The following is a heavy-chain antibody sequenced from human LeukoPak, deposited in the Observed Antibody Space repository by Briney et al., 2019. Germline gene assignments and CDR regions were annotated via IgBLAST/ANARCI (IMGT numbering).Heavy chain of an antibody. CDR2: MSSGGTYL. CDR1: GVTFSSYA. Sequence: GGSLRLSCTASGVTFSSYAMTWGRQAPGEGLGWGSSMSSGGTYLYYADSVRGRFTISRDNAKNSLYLVMKCLRAEDTATYFCARDRPTGASRLFVVQWGQGTLVSVSS. J-gene: IGHJ4*02. D-gene: IGHD2-15*01. V-gene: IGHV3-21*04. CDR3: ARDRPTGASRLFVVQ.